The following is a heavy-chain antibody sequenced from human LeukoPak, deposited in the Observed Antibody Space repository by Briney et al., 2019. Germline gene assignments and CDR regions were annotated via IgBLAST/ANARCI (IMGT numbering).Heavy chain of an antibody. CDR2: ISGGGENT. CDR3: ARDGYSSSFYFDY. D-gene: IGHD6-6*01. J-gene: IGHJ4*02. CDR1: GFTFINYG. Sequence: GGTLRLSCAASGFTFINYGMSWVRQAPGKGLEWVSVISGGGENTYYADSVKGRFTISRDNAKNTLYLQMNSLRAEDTAVYYCARDGYSSSFYFDYWGQGTLVTVSS. V-gene: IGHV3-23*01.